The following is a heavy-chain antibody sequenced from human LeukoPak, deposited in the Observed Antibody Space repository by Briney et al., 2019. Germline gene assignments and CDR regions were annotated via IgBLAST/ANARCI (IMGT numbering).Heavy chain of an antibody. V-gene: IGHV3-21*01. CDR1: GFTFSSYS. CDR2: ISSSSSYI. CDR3: ATLGRTAVAGT. J-gene: IGHJ5*02. D-gene: IGHD6-19*01. Sequence: GGSLRLSCAASGFTFSSYSMNWVRQAPGKGLEWASSISSSSSYIYYADSVKGRFTISRDNAKNSLYLQMNSLRAEDTAVYYCATLGRTAVAGTWGQGTLVTVSS.